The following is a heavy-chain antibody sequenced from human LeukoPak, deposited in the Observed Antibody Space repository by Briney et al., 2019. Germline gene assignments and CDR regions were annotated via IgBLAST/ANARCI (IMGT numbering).Heavy chain of an antibody. CDR1: GFTFGDYA. CDR2: IRSKAYGGTT. CDR3: TRAGSGYSRSDNWFDP. D-gene: IGHD3-22*01. V-gene: IGHV3-49*03. Sequence: PGRSLRLSCTASGFTFGDYAMSWFRQAPGKGLEWVGFIRSKAYGGTTEYAASVKGRFTISRDDSKSIAYLQMNSLKTEDTAVYYCTRAGSGYSRSDNWFDPWGQGTLVTVSS. J-gene: IGHJ5*02.